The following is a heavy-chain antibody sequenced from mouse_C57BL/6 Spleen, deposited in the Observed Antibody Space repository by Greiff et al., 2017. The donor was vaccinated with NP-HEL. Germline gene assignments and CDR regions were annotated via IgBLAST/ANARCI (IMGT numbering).Heavy chain of an antibody. J-gene: IGHJ2*01. CDR3: ARSKLRLQDY. Sequence: QVQLQQPGAELVMPGASVKLSCKASGYTFTSYWMHWVKQRPGQGLEWIGEIDPSDSYTNYNQKFKGKSTLTVDKSSSTAYMQLSSLTSEDSAVYYCARSKLRLQDYWGQGTTLTVSS. V-gene: IGHV1-69*01. CDR2: IDPSDSYT. D-gene: IGHD3-2*02. CDR1: GYTFTSYW.